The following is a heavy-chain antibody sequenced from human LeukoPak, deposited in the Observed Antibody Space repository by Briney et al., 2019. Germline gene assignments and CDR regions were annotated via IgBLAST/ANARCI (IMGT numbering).Heavy chain of an antibody. D-gene: IGHD5-24*01. CDR1: GGSISSYY. J-gene: IGHJ3*02. Sequence: SETLSLTCTVSGGSISSYYWSWIRQPAGKGLEWIGRIYRSGSTNYNPSLKSRVTMSVDTSKNQFSLKLSSVTAADTAVYYCARARDGYNYDAFDIWGQGTMVTVSS. CDR3: ARARDGYNYDAFDI. V-gene: IGHV4-4*07. CDR2: IYRSGST.